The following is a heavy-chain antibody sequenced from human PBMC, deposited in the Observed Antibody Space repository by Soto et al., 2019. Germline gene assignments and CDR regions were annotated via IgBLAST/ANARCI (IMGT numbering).Heavy chain of an antibody. Sequence: SETLSLTCAVYGGSFSGYYWSWIRQPPGKGLEWIGEINHSGSTNYNPSLKSRVTISVDTSKNQFSLKLSSVTAADTAVYYCARGAGWSSSWCYYWGQGTLVTVSS. D-gene: IGHD6-13*01. CDR3: ARGAGWSSSWCYY. CDR1: GGSFSGYY. V-gene: IGHV4-34*01. J-gene: IGHJ4*02. CDR2: INHSGST.